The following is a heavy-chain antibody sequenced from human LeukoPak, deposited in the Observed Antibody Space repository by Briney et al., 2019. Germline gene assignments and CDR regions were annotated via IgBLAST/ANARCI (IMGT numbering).Heavy chain of an antibody. CDR3: AREGQTGYYYYYGMDV. CDR2: ISSSGSTI. Sequence: GGSLRLSCAASGSTFSSYEMNWVRQAPGKGLEWVSYISSSGSTIYYADSVKGRFTISRDNAKNSLYLQMNSLRAEDTAVYYCAREGQTGYYYYYGMDVWGQGTTVTVSS. J-gene: IGHJ6*02. CDR1: GSTFSSYE. D-gene: IGHD1-1*01. V-gene: IGHV3-48*03.